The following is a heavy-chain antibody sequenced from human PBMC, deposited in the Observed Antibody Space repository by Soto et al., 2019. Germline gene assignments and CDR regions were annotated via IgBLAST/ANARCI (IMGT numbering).Heavy chain of an antibody. J-gene: IGHJ6*02. CDR3: ARGIMFGGVIPYYYGMDV. V-gene: IGHV1-69*06. D-gene: IGHD3-16*02. CDR2: IIPIFGTA. Sequence: GASVKVSCKASGGTFSSYAISWVRQAPGQGLEWMGGIIPIFGTANYAQKFQGRVTITADKSTSTAYMELRSLRSDDTAVYYCARGIMFGGVIPYYYGMDVWGQGTTVTVSS. CDR1: GGTFSSYA.